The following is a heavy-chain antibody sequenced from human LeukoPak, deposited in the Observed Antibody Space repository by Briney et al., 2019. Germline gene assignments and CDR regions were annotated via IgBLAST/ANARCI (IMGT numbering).Heavy chain of an antibody. CDR3: ARSSFRSGYYTSSYYYGMDV. Sequence: PGGSLRLSCAASGFTFSSYSMNWVRQAPGKGLEWVSYISSSGSTIYYADSVKGRFTISRDNAKNSLYLQMNSLRAEDTAVYYCARSSFRSGYYTSSYYYGMDVWGQGTTVTVSS. CDR1: GFTFSSYS. J-gene: IGHJ6*02. CDR2: ISSSGSTI. D-gene: IGHD3-3*01. V-gene: IGHV3-48*04.